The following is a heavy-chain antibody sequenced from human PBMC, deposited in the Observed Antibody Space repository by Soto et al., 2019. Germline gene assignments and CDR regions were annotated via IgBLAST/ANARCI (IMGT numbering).Heavy chain of an antibody. Sequence: QLLESGPGLVQPSETLSLICTVSGGSISSNNYYWGWIRQPPGKGLEWIGSIFYSGRIYYNSSLKSRVTISVDTSRNQFSLRLSSVTATDTALYYCARHNYASGQFDYWGQGTLVTVSS. CDR1: GGSISSNNYY. D-gene: IGHD3-10*01. CDR3: ARHNYASGQFDY. CDR2: IFYSGRI. V-gene: IGHV4-39*01. J-gene: IGHJ4*02.